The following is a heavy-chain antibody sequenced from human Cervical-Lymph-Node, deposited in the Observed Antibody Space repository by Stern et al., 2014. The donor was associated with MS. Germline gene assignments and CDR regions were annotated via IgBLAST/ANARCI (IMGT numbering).Heavy chain of an antibody. D-gene: IGHD2-15*01. Sequence: QVQLQESGPGLVKPSETLSLTCTVSGGSFNNYYWSWIRQPPGKGLECIGYIYQDGSTKYNPSLKSRVTISLHTSKKQFSLRLTSVTAADTAVYYCARVDDCSGGTCFSTSWFDPWGQGTLVTVSS. J-gene: IGHJ5*02. V-gene: IGHV4-59*01. CDR1: GGSFNNYY. CDR2: IYQDGST. CDR3: ARVDDCSGGTCFSTSWFDP.